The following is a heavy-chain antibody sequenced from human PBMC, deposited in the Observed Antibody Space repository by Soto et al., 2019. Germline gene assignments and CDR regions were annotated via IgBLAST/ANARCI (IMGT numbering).Heavy chain of an antibody. CDR2: IYHTGST. Sequence: SETLSLTCAVSGGSISSGVYSWSWIRQPPGKGLEWLGHIYHTGSTYSNPSLKNRLTISANTSKSQFSLILTSVTAADTAVYYCARHRYGSSWYAPWGQGPQVAVS. V-gene: IGHV4-30-2*01. J-gene: IGHJ5*02. CDR1: GGSISSGVYS. D-gene: IGHD6-13*01. CDR3: ARHRYGSSWYAP.